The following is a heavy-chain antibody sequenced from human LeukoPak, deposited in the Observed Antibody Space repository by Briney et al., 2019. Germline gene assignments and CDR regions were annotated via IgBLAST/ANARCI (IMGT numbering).Heavy chain of an antibody. V-gene: IGHV1-18*01. CDR2: ISAYNGNT. Sequence: GASVKVSCKASGYTFTSYGISWVRQAPGQGLEWMGWISAYNGNTNYAQKLQGRVTMTTDTSTSTAYMELRSLRSDDTAVYYCARETYYDFWSGYSNYYYYYMDVWGKGTTVTVSS. D-gene: IGHD3-3*01. CDR1: GYTFTSYG. CDR3: ARETYYDFWSGYSNYYYYYMDV. J-gene: IGHJ6*03.